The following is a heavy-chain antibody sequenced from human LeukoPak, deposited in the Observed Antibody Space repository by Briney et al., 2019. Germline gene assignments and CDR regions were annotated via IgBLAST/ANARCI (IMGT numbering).Heavy chain of an antibody. CDR2: IIPIFGTA. CDR1: GGTFSSYA. CDR3: ARGGTTGTTKSRFDP. Sequence: SVKVSCKASGGTFSSYAISWVRQAPGQGPEWMGGIIPIFGTANYAQKFQGRVTITADKSTSTAYMELSSLRSEDTAVYYCARGGTTGTTKSRFDPWGQGTLVTVSS. D-gene: IGHD1-1*01. V-gene: IGHV1-69*06. J-gene: IGHJ5*02.